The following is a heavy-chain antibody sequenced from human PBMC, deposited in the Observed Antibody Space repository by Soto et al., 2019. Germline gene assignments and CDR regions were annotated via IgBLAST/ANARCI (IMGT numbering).Heavy chain of an antibody. CDR3: ARVSADHYGSGSYGYYYYGMDV. J-gene: IGHJ6*02. V-gene: IGHV1-2*04. D-gene: IGHD3-10*01. CDR2: INPNSGGT. Sequence: GASVKVSCKASGYTFTGYYMHWVRQAPGQGLEWMGWINPNSGGTNYAQKFQGWVTMTRDTSISTAYMELSRLRSDDTAVYYCARVSADHYGSGSYGYYYYGMDVWGQGTTVTVSS. CDR1: GYTFTGYY.